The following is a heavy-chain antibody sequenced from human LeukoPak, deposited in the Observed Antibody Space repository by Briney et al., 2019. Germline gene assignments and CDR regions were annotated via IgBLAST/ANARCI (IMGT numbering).Heavy chain of an antibody. CDR3: ARDQNTVAYNYFDY. D-gene: IGHD2/OR15-2a*01. J-gene: IGHJ4*02. V-gene: IGHV3-30-3*01. CDR2: ISYDGSNK. CDR1: GFTFSSYA. Sequence: GGSLRLSCAAPGFTFSSYAMHWVRQAPGKGLEWVAVISYDGSNKYYADSVKGRFTISRDNSKNTLYLQMNSLRAEDTAVYYCARDQNTVAYNYFDYWGQGTLVTVSS.